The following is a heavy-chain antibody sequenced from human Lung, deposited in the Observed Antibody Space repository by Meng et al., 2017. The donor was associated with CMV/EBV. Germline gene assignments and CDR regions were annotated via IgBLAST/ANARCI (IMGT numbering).Heavy chain of an antibody. Sequence: GESXKISCTASGFRFDDYGMHWVRQTPGKGLEWVAFIRHDGTNKFYGDSVKGRFTISRDNSKNTVYLQMSSLRPEETAVYYCAKDLLLFGGPNAYFDQWGQGTLVTVSS. J-gene: IGHJ4*02. CDR3: AKDLLLFGGPNAYFDQ. D-gene: IGHD3-16*01. V-gene: IGHV3-30*02. CDR1: GFRFDDYG. CDR2: IRHDGTNK.